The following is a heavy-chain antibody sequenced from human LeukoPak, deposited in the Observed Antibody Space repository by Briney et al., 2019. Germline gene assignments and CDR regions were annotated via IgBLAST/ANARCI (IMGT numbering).Heavy chain of an antibody. CDR2: IYPGDSDT. J-gene: IGHJ4*02. D-gene: IGHD2-8*02. CDR1: GYSFTNYW. CDR3: ARLPGYCTGGICYFDY. V-gene: IGHV5-51*01. Sequence: GASLKISCKGSGYSFTNYWIGWVRQMPGKGLEWMGIIYPGDSDTRYSPSFQGQVTFSADKSISTTYLQWSSMKASDTAMYYCARLPGYCTGGICYFDYWGQGTLVTVSS.